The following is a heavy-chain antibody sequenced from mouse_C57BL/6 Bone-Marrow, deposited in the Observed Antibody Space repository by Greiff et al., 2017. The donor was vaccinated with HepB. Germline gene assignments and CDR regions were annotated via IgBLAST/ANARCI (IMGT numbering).Heavy chain of an antibody. CDR3: ARVLLRYLPEFAY. J-gene: IGHJ3*01. V-gene: IGHV1-64*01. D-gene: IGHD1-1*01. CDR1: GYTFTSYW. CDR2: IHPNSGST. Sequence: VQLQQPGAELVKPGASVKLSCKASGYTFTSYWMHWVKQRPGQGLEWIGMIHPNSGSTNYNEKFKSKATLTVDKSSSTAYMQLSSLTSEDSAVYYCARVLLRYLPEFAYWGQGTLVTVSA.